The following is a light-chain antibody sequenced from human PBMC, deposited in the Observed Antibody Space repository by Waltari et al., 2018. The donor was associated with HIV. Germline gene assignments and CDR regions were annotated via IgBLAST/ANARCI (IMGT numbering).Light chain of an antibody. Sequence: DIQMTQSPSTLSASVGDRVTITCRASQGLSDWLAWYQQRPGKAPKLLIYKTSRLESGVPSRFSGSGSGTEFALTISSLQPDDFATYYCQHYRLFSWTFGQGTKV. V-gene: IGKV1-5*03. J-gene: IGKJ1*01. CDR1: QGLSDW. CDR2: KTS. CDR3: QHYRLFSWT.